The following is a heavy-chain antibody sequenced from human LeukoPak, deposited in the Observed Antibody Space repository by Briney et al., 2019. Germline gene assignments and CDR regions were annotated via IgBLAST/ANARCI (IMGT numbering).Heavy chain of an antibody. CDR2: INPNSGGT. Sequence: ASVKVSCKTSGYTFTTYDINWVRQAPGQGLEWMGWINPNSGGTNYAQKFQGRVTMTRDTSISTAYMELSRLRSDDTAVYYCARGGVVVITSFDYWGQGTLVTVSS. V-gene: IGHV1-2*02. J-gene: IGHJ4*02. CDR3: ARGGVVVITSFDY. CDR1: GYTFTTYD. D-gene: IGHD3-22*01.